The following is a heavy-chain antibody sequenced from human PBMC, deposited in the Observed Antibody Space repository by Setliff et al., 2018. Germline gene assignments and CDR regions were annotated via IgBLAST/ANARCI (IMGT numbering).Heavy chain of an antibody. CDR1: GGSISSSSYY. CDR3: ARHGGIAAAGKLVLNWFDP. J-gene: IGHJ5*02. V-gene: IGHV4-39*01. CDR2: IYYSGST. D-gene: IGHD6-13*01. Sequence: TLSLTCTVSGGSISSSSYYWGWIRQPLGKGLEWIGSIYYSGSTYYNPSLKSRVTISVDTSKNQFSLKLSSVTAADTAVYYCARHGGIAAAGKLVLNWFDPWGQGTLVTVSS.